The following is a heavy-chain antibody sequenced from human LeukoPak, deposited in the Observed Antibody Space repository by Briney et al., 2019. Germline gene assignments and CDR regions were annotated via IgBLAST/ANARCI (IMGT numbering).Heavy chain of an antibody. CDR3: ARRGSGWYTYYYYYMDV. V-gene: IGHV4-34*01. CDR1: GGSFSGYY. D-gene: IGHD6-19*01. Sequence: PSETLSLTCAVYGGSFSGYYWSWIRQPPGKGLEWIGEINHSGSTNYNPSLKSRVTISVDTSKNQFSLKLSSVTAADTAVYYCARRGSGWYTYYYYYMDVWGKGTTVTIPS. J-gene: IGHJ6*03. CDR2: INHSGST.